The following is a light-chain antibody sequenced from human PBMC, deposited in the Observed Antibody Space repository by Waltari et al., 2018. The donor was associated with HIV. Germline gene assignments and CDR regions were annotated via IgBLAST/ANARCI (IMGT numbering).Light chain of an antibody. CDR2: RHD. Sequence: QSVLTQPPSASGTPGQTVTIACPCTTTIVGSTFVSWSRPLPGPALNLLIYRHDQPSQAATARFSVSKSGASAFPAMSGSGAEEEGDYYCATCDASLGGSYVFGTGTKVSVL. V-gene: IGLV1-47*02. CDR1: TTIVGSTF. J-gene: IGLJ1*01. CDR3: ATCDASLGGSYV.